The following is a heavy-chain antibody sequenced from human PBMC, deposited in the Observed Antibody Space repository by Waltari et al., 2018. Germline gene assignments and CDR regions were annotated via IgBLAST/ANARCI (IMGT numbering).Heavy chain of an antibody. CDR2: INHSGST. Sequence: QVQLQQWGAGLLKPSETLSLTCAVYGGSFSGYYWSWFRQPPGKGLEWIGEINHSGSTNYNPSLKSRVTISVDTSKNQFSLKLSSVTAADTAVYYCARGPGLYSSSWSSPDAFDIWGQGTMVTVSS. CDR3: ARGPGLYSSSWSSPDAFDI. CDR1: GGSFSGYY. J-gene: IGHJ3*02. V-gene: IGHV4-34*01. D-gene: IGHD6-13*01.